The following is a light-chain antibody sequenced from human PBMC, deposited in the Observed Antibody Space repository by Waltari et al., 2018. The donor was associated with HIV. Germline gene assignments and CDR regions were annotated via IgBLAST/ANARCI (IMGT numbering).Light chain of an antibody. Sequence: QSALTQPASVSGSPGQSIAIACTCTTSDVGGYNFVSWFQQHPDEAPKRIIYEVSERPSSIADRFSGSKSANTASLTISGLQPEDEADYYCSSFTSDFTFVFGTGTRVTVL. CDR2: EVS. V-gene: IGLV2-14*01. J-gene: IGLJ1*01. CDR3: SSFTSDFTFV. CDR1: TSDVGGYNF.